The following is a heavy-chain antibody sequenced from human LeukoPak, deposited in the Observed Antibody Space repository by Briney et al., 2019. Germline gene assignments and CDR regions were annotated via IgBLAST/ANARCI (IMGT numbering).Heavy chain of an antibody. J-gene: IGHJ5*02. CDR2: INPNSGGT. Sequence: ASVKVFCKASGYTFTGYYMHWVRQAPGQGLEWMGWINPNSGGTNYAQKFQGRVTMTRDTSISTAYMELSRLRSDDTAVYYCARGTTGYSSSWYDPWGQGTLVTVSS. CDR3: ARGTTGYSSSWYDP. V-gene: IGHV1-2*02. D-gene: IGHD6-13*01. CDR1: GYTFTGYY.